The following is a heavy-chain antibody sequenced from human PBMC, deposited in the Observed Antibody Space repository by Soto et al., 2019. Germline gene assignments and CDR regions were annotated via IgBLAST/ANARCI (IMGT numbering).Heavy chain of an antibody. V-gene: IGHV3-30-3*01. CDR1: GFTFSSYA. CDR3: ARDANGSGSLDY. J-gene: IGHJ4*02. CDR2: ISYDGSNK. D-gene: IGHD3-10*01. Sequence: GGSLRLSCAASGFTFSSYAMHWVRQAPGKGLEWVAVISYDGSNKYYADSVKGRFTISRDNSKNTLYLQMNSLRAEDTAVYYYARDANGSGSLDYWGQGTXVTVSS.